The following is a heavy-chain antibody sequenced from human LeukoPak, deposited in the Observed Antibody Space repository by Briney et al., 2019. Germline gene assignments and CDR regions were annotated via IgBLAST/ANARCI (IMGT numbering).Heavy chain of an antibody. Sequence: GGSLRLSCAASGFTFGTYAMSWVRQTPGKGLEWVSAISGNGGSTYYADSVKGRFTISRDNSKSTLYLQMTSLRAEDTAIYYCAKDDSGGGQWLALPYHFDYWGQGTLVTVSS. D-gene: IGHD6-19*01. CDR1: GFTFGTYA. CDR3: AKDDSGGGQWLALPYHFDY. CDR2: ISGNGGST. J-gene: IGHJ4*02. V-gene: IGHV3-23*01.